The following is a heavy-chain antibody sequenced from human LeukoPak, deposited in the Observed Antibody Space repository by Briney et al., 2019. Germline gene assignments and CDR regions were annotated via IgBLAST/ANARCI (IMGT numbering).Heavy chain of an antibody. CDR3: VSFYETY. CDR2: TNTDGSYS. D-gene: IGHD2/OR15-2a*01. V-gene: IGHV3-74*01. CDR1: GFTFSYFW. Sequence: GGSLRLSCAASGFTFSYFWMHWFRQTPGKGLVWVSCTNTDGSYSSYADSVKGRFTISRDNVRNTLYLQMSSLRAEDSAVYYCVSFYETYWGQGTLVTVSS. J-gene: IGHJ4*02.